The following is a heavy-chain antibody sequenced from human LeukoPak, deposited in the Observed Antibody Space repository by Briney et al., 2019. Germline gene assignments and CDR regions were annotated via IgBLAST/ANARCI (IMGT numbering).Heavy chain of an antibody. CDR3: ARGRGYSYGYYYYYYGMDV. CDR1: GGSISSSNW. Sequence: SETLSLTCAVSGGSISSSNWWSWVRQPPGKGLAWIGEIYHSGSTNYNPSLKSRVTISVDKSKNQFSLKLSSVTAADTAVYYCARGRGYSYGYYYYYYGMDVWGQGTTVTVSS. V-gene: IGHV4-4*02. D-gene: IGHD5-18*01. CDR2: IYHSGST. J-gene: IGHJ6*02.